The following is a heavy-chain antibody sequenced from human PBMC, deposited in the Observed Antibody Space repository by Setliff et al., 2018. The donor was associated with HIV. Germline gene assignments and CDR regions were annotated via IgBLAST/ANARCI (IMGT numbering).Heavy chain of an antibody. V-gene: IGHV4-59*11. CDR3: ARGHCSGTNCYGVDYYGMDV. CDR2: IYSSGTT. D-gene: IGHD2-2*01. Sequence: KPSETLSLTCTVSGGSISGQYWSWFRQPPGKNMEWIASIYSSGTTNYNPSLRSRVIISVDTPRNQFSLRVTSVTAADTALYYCARGHCSGTNCYGVDYYGMDVWGQGTTVTVSS. CDR1: GGSISGQY. J-gene: IGHJ6*02.